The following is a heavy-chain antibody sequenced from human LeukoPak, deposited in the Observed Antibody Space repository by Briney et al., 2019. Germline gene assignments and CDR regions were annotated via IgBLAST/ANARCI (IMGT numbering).Heavy chain of an antibody. D-gene: IGHD1-1*01. CDR3: ARVLEFFFDY. V-gene: IGHV4-30-4*08. J-gene: IGHJ4*02. CDR2: IYYSGST. CDR1: GGSISSGDYY. Sequence: SETLSLTCTVSGGSISSGDYYWSWIRQPPGKGLEWIGYIYYSGSTYYNPSLKSRVTISVDTSKNQFSPKLSSVTAADTAVYYCARVLEFFFDYWGQGTLVTVSS.